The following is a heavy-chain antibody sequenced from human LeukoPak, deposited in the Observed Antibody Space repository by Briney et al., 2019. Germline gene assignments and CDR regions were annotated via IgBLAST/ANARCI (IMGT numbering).Heavy chain of an antibody. D-gene: IGHD5-18*01. Sequence: SETLSLTCTVSGYSISSGYYWGWIRQPPGKGLEWIGNIYHSGSTYYNPSLKSRVTISVDTSKNQFSLKLSSVTAADTAVYYCARKRGYRNFDYWGQGTLVTVSS. CDR2: IYHSGST. J-gene: IGHJ4*02. CDR1: GYSISSGYY. CDR3: ARKRGYRNFDY. V-gene: IGHV4-38-2*02.